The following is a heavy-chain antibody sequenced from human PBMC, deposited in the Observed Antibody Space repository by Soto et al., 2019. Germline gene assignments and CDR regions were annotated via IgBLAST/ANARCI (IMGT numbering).Heavy chain of an antibody. V-gene: IGHV3-23*01. D-gene: IGHD3-9*01. J-gene: IGHJ4*02. CDR1: GLSFSSYA. CDR3: AKDAEILDCLPTSYYFAF. CDR2: ISRSGNST. Sequence: EVQVLESGGGLAQPGRSLRLSCAVSGLSFSSYAMTWVRQSPGKGLEWVSSISRSGNSTYSADSVRGRFTISRDNSKNTLYLQMNSLRAEETSFYYCAKDAEILDCLPTSYYFAFGGEGTLVTVSS.